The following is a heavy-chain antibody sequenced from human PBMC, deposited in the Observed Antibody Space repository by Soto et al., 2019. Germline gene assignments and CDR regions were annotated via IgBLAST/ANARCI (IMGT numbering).Heavy chain of an antibody. V-gene: IGHV4-4*02. J-gene: IGHJ4*02. Sequence: QVQLQESGPGLVKPSGTLSLTCAVSGGSISSSNWWSWVRQPPGKGLEWIGEIYHSGSTNYNPSLQKRVTLTVNQVQNPFPLKLSSVTAADTAVYYCATRTSSSSPKSYWGQGTLVTVSS. CDR1: GGSISSSNW. D-gene: IGHD6-13*01. CDR2: IYHSGST. CDR3: ATRTSSSSPKSY.